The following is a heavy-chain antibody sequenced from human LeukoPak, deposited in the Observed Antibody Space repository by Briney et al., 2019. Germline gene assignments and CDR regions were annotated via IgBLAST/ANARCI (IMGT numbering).Heavy chain of an antibody. V-gene: IGHV3-33*01. Sequence: GGSLRLSCAASGFTFDTYGMHWVRQGPGKGLEWVAGIWYDGSNKYYADSVKGRFTISRDNSENTLYLQMNSLRAEDTAVYYCARARFRYCTTTSCFVKDYWGQGTLVTVSS. D-gene: IGHD2-2*01. CDR3: ARARFRYCTTTSCFVKDY. J-gene: IGHJ4*02. CDR1: GFTFDTYG. CDR2: IWYDGSNK.